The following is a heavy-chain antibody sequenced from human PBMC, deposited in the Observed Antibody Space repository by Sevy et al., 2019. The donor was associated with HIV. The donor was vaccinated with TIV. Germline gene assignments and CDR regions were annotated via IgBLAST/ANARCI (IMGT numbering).Heavy chain of an antibody. CDR2: ISYGGINK. V-gene: IGHV3-30-3*01. CDR1: GFIFSNYA. Sequence: GGSLRLSCAASGFIFSNYAMHWVRQAPGKGLEWVAVISYGGINKYYADSVKGRFTISRDNSKNTLYVQRNSRGAEDTALYYCARDSNSGYYYYYAMDVWGQGTTVTVSS. J-gene: IGHJ6*02. CDR3: ARDSNSGYYYYYAMDV. D-gene: IGHD1-26*01.